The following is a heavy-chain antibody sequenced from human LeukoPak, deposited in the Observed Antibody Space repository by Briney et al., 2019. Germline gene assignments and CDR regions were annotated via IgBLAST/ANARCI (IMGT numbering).Heavy chain of an antibody. D-gene: IGHD6-13*01. Sequence: PGGSLRLSCAASGFNFNIIGMHWVRQVPGNGLEWVAVLWANGNTAHYADSVKGRFTISRDGSENTLYLQMNSMRSEDTAVYCCVKESAADATFHFDYWGQGTLATVSS. J-gene: IGHJ4*02. CDR1: GFNFNIIG. CDR3: VKESAADATFHFDY. CDR2: LWANGNTA. V-gene: IGHV3-33*06.